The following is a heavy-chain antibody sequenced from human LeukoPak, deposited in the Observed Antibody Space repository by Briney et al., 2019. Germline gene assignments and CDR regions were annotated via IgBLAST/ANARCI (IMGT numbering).Heavy chain of an antibody. Sequence: GGSLGLSCAASGFTFSSYWMNWARQAPGKGLEWVASINHNGNVNYYVDSVKGRFTISRDNAKNSLYLQMNSLRVEDTAVYYCAKEGRSLQTYWGQGTLVTVSS. CDR1: GFTFSSYW. CDR2: INHNGNVN. CDR3: AKEGRSLQTY. J-gene: IGHJ4*02. D-gene: IGHD5-24*01. V-gene: IGHV3-7*03.